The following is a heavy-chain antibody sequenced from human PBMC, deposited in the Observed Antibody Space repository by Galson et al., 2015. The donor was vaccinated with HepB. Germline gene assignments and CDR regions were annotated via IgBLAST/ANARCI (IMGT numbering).Heavy chain of an antibody. V-gene: IGHV3-74*01. D-gene: IGHD1-14*01. Sequence: SLRLSCAASGFTFSTYWMHWVRQAPGQGLVWVSRIKGDERSTNYADSVKGRFTISRDNAKNTLYLQMNSLRAEDTAVYYCARGGSAGFDYWGQGNLVTVSS. CDR2: IKGDERST. CDR3: ARGGSAGFDY. CDR1: GFTFSTYW. J-gene: IGHJ4*02.